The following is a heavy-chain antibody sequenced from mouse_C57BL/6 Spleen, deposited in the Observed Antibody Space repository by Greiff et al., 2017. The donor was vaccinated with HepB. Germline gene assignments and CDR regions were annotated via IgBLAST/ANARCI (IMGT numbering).Heavy chain of an antibody. CDR3: SRRLGVAMDY. CDR2: ISDGGSYT. CDR1: GFTFSSYA. V-gene: IGHV5-4*03. Sequence: EVKLMESGGGLVKPGGSLKLSCAASGFTFSSYAMSWVRQTPEKRLEWVATISDGGSYTYYPDNVKGRFTISRDNAKNNLYLQMSHLKSEDTAMYYCSRRLGVAMDYWGQGTSVTFSS. J-gene: IGHJ4*01. D-gene: IGHD3-3*01.